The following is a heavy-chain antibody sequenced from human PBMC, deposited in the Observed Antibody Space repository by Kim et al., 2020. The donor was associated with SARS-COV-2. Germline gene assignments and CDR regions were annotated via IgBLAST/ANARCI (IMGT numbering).Heavy chain of an antibody. J-gene: IGHJ3*02. V-gene: IGHV4-4*02. CDR3: ARAGYCSSTSCYRNAFDI. D-gene: IGHD2-2*01. Sequence: KSRVTISVDKSKNQFSLKLSSETAADTAVYYCARAGYCSSTSCYRNAFDIWGQGTMVTVSS.